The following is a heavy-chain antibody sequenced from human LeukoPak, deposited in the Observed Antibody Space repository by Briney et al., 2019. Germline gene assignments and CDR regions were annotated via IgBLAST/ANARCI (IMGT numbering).Heavy chain of an antibody. V-gene: IGHV4-61*02. D-gene: IGHD5-18*01. Sequence: PSQTLSLTCTVSGGSISSGSYYWSWIRQPAGKGLEWIGRIYTSGSTNYNPSLKSRVTISVDTSKNQFSLKLSSVTAADTAVYYCARGSRTAINHSPYYYYMDVWGKGTTVTVSS. J-gene: IGHJ6*03. CDR3: ARGSRTAINHSPYYYYMDV. CDR1: GGSISSGSYY. CDR2: IYTSGST.